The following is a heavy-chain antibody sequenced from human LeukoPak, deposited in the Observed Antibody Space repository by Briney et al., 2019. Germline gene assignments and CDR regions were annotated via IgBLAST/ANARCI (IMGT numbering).Heavy chain of an antibody. J-gene: IGHJ4*02. Sequence: GGSLRLSCAASGFTFSSYWMSWVRQAPGKGLEWVSYISSSSSTIYYADSVKGRFTISRDNAKNSLYLQMNSLRAEDTAVYYCARDGESSATGGFDYWGQGTLVTVSS. CDR1: GFTFSSYW. CDR2: ISSSSSTI. V-gene: IGHV3-48*01. D-gene: IGHD3-16*02. CDR3: ARDGESSATGGFDY.